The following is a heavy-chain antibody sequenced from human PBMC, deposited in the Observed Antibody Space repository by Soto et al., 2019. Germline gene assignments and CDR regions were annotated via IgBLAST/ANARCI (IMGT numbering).Heavy chain of an antibody. CDR1: GYTFTSYG. CDR3: ARDSDYYDSSGYWFDP. Sequence: ASVKVSCKASGYTFTSYGISWVRQAPGQGLEWMGWISAYNGNTNYAQKLQGRVTMTTDTSTSTAYMELRSLRSDDTAVYYCARDSDYYDSSGYWFDPWGQGTLVTVSS. V-gene: IGHV1-18*01. CDR2: ISAYNGNT. J-gene: IGHJ5*02. D-gene: IGHD3-22*01.